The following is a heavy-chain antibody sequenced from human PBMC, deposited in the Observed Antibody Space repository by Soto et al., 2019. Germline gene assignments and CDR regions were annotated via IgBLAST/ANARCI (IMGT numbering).Heavy chain of an antibody. J-gene: IGHJ6*02. V-gene: IGHV3-7*01. CDR2: IKQDGSEK. CDR3: ARWFGEPCYYYGMDV. CDR1: GFTFSSYW. Sequence: AGGSLRLSCAASGFTFSSYWMSWVRQAPGKGLEWVANIKQDGSEKYYVDSVKGRFTISRDNAKNSLYLQMNSLRAEDTAVYYCARWFGEPCYYYGMDVWGQGTTVTVSS. D-gene: IGHD3-10*01.